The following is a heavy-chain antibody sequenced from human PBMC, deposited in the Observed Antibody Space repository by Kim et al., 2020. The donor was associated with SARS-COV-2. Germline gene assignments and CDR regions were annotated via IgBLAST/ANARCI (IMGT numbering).Heavy chain of an antibody. D-gene: IGHD6-13*01. V-gene: IGHV3-7*03. J-gene: IGHJ4*02. Sequence: SQRFFVDSVKCRFTISRDNARNSLYLQRNSLRAEDTAVYYCARTIGAAEAFWGQGNLVTVSS. CDR3: ARTIGAAEAF. CDR2: SQR.